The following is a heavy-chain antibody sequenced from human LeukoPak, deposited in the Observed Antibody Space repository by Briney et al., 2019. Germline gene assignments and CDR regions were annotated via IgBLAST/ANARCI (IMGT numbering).Heavy chain of an antibody. CDR2: ISSSSSFI. Sequence: GGSLRLSCAASGFTFSSYKMNWVRQTPGKGLEWVSSISSSSSFIYYADSVKGRFTISRDNAKNSLYLQMNSLRAEDTAVYYCARDVLIAADGVIRLDAFDIWGQGTVVTVSS. J-gene: IGHJ3*02. V-gene: IGHV3-21*01. CDR1: GFTFSSYK. CDR3: ARDVLIAADGVIRLDAFDI. D-gene: IGHD6-13*01.